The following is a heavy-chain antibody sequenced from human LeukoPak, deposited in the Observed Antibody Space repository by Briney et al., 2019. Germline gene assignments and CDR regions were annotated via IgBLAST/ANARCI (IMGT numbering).Heavy chain of an antibody. D-gene: IGHD1-26*01. CDR2: ISYDGSNK. CDR1: GFTFSSYA. Sequence: GGSLRLSCAASGFTFSSYAMHWVRQAPGKGLEWVAVISYDGSNKYYADSVKGRFTISRDNSKNTLYLQMNSLRAEDTAVYYCARGEGRGSYYTSDAFDIWGQGTMVTVSS. CDR3: ARGEGRGSYYTSDAFDI. V-gene: IGHV3-30-3*01. J-gene: IGHJ3*02.